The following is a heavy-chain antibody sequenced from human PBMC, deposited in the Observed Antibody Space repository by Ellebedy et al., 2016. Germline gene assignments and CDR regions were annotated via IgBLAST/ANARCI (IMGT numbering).Heavy chain of an antibody. J-gene: IGHJ6*02. D-gene: IGHD6-19*01. V-gene: IGHV5-10-1*01. Sequence: GGSLRLXCKGSGYSFTSYWIGWVRQMPGKGLEWMGRIDPSDSYTNYSPSFQGHVTISADKSISTAYLQWSSLKASDTAMYYCARVVAGDYYYYGMDVWGQGTTVTVSS. CDR2: IDPSDSYT. CDR3: ARVVAGDYYYYGMDV. CDR1: GYSFTSYW.